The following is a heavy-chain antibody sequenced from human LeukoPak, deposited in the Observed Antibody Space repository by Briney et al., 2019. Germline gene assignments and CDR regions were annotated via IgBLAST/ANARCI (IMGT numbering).Heavy chain of an antibody. Sequence: SETLSLTCTVSGDSIGIYYWTWIRQPPGKGLECIGYIYYSGSTNYNPSLKSRVTISVDTSKNQFSLKLNSVTAADTAVYYCARGHYSGSNPLHWFDPWGQGTLVTVSS. CDR1: GDSIGIYY. CDR3: ARGHYSGSNPLHWFDP. D-gene: IGHD1-26*01. CDR2: IYYSGST. V-gene: IGHV4-59*01. J-gene: IGHJ5*02.